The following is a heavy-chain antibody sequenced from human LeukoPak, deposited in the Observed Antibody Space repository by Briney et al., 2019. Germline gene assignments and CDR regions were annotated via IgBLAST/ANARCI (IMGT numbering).Heavy chain of an antibody. CDR1: GYSISSGYY. D-gene: IGHD6-19*01. J-gene: IGHJ5*02. CDR2: IYHGGGT. V-gene: IGHV4-38-2*02. Sequence: SETLSLTCTVSGYSISSGYYWGWIRKPPGKGLEWIGSIYHGGGTYSNPSLKLKSRVTISVDTSKNQFSVKLSSVTAAGTAVYYCARAIWGRSGWNSNYFDPWGQGTLVIVSS. CDR3: ARAIWGRSGWNSNYFDP.